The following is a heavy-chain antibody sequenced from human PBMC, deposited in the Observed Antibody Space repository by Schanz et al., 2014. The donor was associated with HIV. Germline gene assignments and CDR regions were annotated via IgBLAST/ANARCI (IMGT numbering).Heavy chain of an antibody. V-gene: IGHV3-23*04. CDR3: AREKYSSTWWRAGLYFYGMDV. CDR1: GFTFSNYA. D-gene: IGHD6-13*01. CDR2: ISGSGGST. Sequence: EVQLVESGGDLVQPGGSLRLSCAVSGFTFSNYAMHWVRQAPGKGLEWVSAISGSGGSTYYADSVKGQFTISRDNSKNTLYLQMNSLRAEHTAVYYCAREKYSSTWWRAGLYFYGMDVWGQGTTVTVSS. J-gene: IGHJ6*02.